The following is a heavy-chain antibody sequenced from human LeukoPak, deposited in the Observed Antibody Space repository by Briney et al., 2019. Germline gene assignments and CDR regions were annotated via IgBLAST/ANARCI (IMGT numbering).Heavy chain of an antibody. CDR2: IYTSGST. D-gene: IGHD2-15*01. V-gene: IGHV4-4*07. Sequence: SETLSLTCTVSGGSISSYYWSWIRQPAGKGLEWIGRIYTSGSTNYNPSLKSRVTMSVDTSKNQFPLKLSSVTAADTAVYYCARDASGIAGYCSGGSCYSGFVYWGQGTLVTVSS. CDR1: GGSISSYY. J-gene: IGHJ4*02. CDR3: ARDASGIAGYCSGGSCYSGFVY.